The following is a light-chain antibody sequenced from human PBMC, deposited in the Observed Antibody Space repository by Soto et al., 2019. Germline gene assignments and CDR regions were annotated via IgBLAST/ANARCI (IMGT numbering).Light chain of an antibody. J-gene: IGLJ2*01. CDR1: SSNTGAGYV. Sequence: QSVLTQPPSVSGAPGQRVTISCTGSSSNTGAGYVVHWYQQLPGTAPKLLIYGNSNRPSGVPDRFSGSKSGTSASLAITGLQAEDEADYYCQSYDSSLSGLVFGGGIKVTVL. V-gene: IGLV1-40*01. CDR2: GNS. CDR3: QSYDSSLSGLV.